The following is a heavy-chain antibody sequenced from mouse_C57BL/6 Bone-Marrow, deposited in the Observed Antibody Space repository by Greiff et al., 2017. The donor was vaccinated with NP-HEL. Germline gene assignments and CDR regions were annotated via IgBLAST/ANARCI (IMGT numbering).Heavy chain of an antibody. D-gene: IGHD1-1*01. CDR1: GFNIKDDY. J-gene: IGHJ4*01. CDR3: TTPTVVATNAMDY. Sequence: VQLQQSGAELVRPGASVKLSCTASGFNIKDDYMHWVKQRPEQGLEWIGWIDPENGDTEYASKFQGKATITADTSSNTAYLQLSSLTSEDTAVYYCTTPTVVATNAMDYWGQGTSVTVSS. V-gene: IGHV14-4*01. CDR2: IDPENGDT.